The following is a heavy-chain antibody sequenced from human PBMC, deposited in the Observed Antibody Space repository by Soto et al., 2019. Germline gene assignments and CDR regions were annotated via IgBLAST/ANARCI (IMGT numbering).Heavy chain of an antibody. V-gene: IGHV3-7*03. Sequence: GGSLRLSCEASGFTFSGYWMSWVRQAPGKGLEWVADIKHDGSVKFYVDSVKGRFTISRDNAKKLLYLQMSGLRAEDTALYYCARAPYINAWYRFDLWGQGTLVTVSS. CDR1: GFTFSGYW. D-gene: IGHD6-13*01. CDR2: IKHDGSVK. J-gene: IGHJ4*02. CDR3: ARAPYINAWYRFDL.